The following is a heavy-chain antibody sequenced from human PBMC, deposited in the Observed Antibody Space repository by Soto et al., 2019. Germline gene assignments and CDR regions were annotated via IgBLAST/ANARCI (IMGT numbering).Heavy chain of an antibody. CDR1: GYTFTGYY. CDR2: INPNSGDT. Sequence: ASVKVSCKASGYTFTGYYVHWARQAPGQGLEWMGWINPNSGDTYLAQRFQGRVTMNRDTSIGTAYMELRGLTSDDTAEYYCAKGGAIVAAGTRVYLYYAMDVWGQGTTVTVSS. CDR3: AKGGAIVAAGTRVYLYYAMDV. J-gene: IGHJ6*02. V-gene: IGHV1-2*02. D-gene: IGHD1-26*01.